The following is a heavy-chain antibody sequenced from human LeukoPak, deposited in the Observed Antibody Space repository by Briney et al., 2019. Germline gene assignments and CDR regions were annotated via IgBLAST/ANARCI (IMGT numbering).Heavy chain of an antibody. V-gene: IGHV4-59*02. J-gene: IGHJ5*01. CDR3: ATGDGSNLGNWFDP. D-gene: IGHD5-24*01. Sequence: SETLSLTCTVSGGSVRSYYWSWIRQSPGKGLEWIGYIYYSGTTKYNPSLESRVTISRDTSRTRLSLNLRSMTAADTAVYYCATGDGSNLGNWFDPWGQGILVTVSS. CDR1: GGSVRSYY. CDR2: IYYSGTT.